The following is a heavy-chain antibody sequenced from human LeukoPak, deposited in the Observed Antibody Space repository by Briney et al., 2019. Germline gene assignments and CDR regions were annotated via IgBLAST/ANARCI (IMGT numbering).Heavy chain of an antibody. Sequence: PGGSLRLSCAASGFTFSSYEMNWVRPAPGKGLEWVSYISSSGSTIYYADSVKGRSTISRDNAKNSLYLQMNSLRAEDTAVYYCAELGITMIGGVWGKGTTVTISS. J-gene: IGHJ6*04. CDR1: GFTFSSYE. D-gene: IGHD3-10*02. V-gene: IGHV3-48*03. CDR3: AELGITMIGGV. CDR2: ISSSGSTI.